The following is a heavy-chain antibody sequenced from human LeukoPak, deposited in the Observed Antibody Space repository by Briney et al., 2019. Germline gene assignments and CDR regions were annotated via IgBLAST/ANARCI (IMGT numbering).Heavy chain of an antibody. CDR3: ARDLGLPRYCSSTSCFAGGDHDWFDP. V-gene: IGHV1-69*06. CDR1: GGTFSSYA. D-gene: IGHD2-2*01. Sequence: GASVKVSCKASGGTFSSYAISWVRQAPGQGLEWMGGIIPIFGTANYAQKFQGRVTITADKSTSTAYMELSSLRSEDTAVYYCARDLGLPRYCSSTSCFAGGDHDWFDPWGQGTLVTVSS. J-gene: IGHJ5*02. CDR2: IIPIFGTA.